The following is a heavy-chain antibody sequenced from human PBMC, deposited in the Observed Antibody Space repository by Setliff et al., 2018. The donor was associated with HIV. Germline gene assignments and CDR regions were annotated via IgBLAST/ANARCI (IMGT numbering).Heavy chain of an antibody. CDR1: GYSIASDYY. J-gene: IGHJ3*02. V-gene: IGHV4-38-2*02. CDR3: ARESLNLGELSSNPDASDI. CDR2: IWHSGTT. D-gene: IGHD3-16*02. Sequence: SETLSLTCDVLGYSIASDYYWSWIRQSPEKGLEWIASIWHSGTTYYNPSLGTLVTISVDTSKNQFSLKVTSVTAADTAVYYCARESLNLGELSSNPDASDIWGQGTMVTVSS.